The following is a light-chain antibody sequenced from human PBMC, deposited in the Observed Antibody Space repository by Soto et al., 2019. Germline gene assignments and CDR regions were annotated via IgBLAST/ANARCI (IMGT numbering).Light chain of an antibody. CDR1: TGAVTSGYY. CDR2: STS. J-gene: IGLJ3*02. Sequence: QTVVTQEPSLTVSPGGTVTLTCASSTGAVTSGYYPNWFQQKPGQAPRALIYSTSNKHFWTPARFSGSLLGGKAALTLSGVQPEDEAEYYCLLYYGGPWVFGGGTKVTVL. CDR3: LLYYGGPWV. V-gene: IGLV7-43*01.